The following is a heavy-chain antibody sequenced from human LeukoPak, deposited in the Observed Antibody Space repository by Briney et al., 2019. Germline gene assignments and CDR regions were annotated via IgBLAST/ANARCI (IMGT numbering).Heavy chain of an antibody. J-gene: IGHJ4*02. CDR1: GGSFSGYY. CDR3: AREEAAAGRLTDY. Sequence: PSETLSLTCAVYGGSFSGYYWSWIRQPPGKGLEWIGEINHSGSTNYNPSLKSRVTISVDTSKNQFSLKLSSVTAADTAVYYCAREEAAAGRLTDYWGQGTLVTVSS. CDR2: INHSGST. D-gene: IGHD6-13*01. V-gene: IGHV4-34*01.